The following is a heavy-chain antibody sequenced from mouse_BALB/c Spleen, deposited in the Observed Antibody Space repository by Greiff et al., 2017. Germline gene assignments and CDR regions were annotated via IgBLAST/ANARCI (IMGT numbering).Heavy chain of an antibody. Sequence: EVMLVESGGGLVQPGGSLKLSCVASGFTFSNYWMNWVRQSPEKGLEWVAEIRLKSNNYETHYAESVKGRFTISRADSKSSVSLQMNNLRAEDTGIYYCTAYDYSAMDYWGQGTSVTVSS. CDR1: GFTFSNYW. CDR2: IRLKSNNYET. J-gene: IGHJ4*01. D-gene: IGHD6-5*01. V-gene: IGHV6-6*02. CDR3: TAYDYSAMDY.